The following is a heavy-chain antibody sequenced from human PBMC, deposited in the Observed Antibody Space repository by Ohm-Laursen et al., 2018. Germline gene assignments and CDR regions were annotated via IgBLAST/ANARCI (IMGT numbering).Heavy chain of an antibody. D-gene: IGHD4-17*01. CDR1: GFTFDDYA. Sequence: SLRLSCAASGFTFDDYAMHWVRQAPGKGLEWVSGISWNSGSIGYADSVKGRFTISRDNAKNSLYLQMNSLRAEDTALYYCAKDREDPPTPANDYWGQGTLVTVSS. CDR3: AKDREDPPTPANDY. V-gene: IGHV3-9*01. CDR2: ISWNSGSI. J-gene: IGHJ4*02.